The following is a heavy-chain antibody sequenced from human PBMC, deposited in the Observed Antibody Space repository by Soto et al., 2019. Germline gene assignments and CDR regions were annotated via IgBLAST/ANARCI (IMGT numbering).Heavy chain of an antibody. J-gene: IGHJ4*02. D-gene: IGHD4-17*01. Sequence: EVQLLESGGGLVQPGGSLRLSCAASGFTFSSYAMSWVRQAPGKGLEWVSAISGSGGSTYYADSVKGRFTISRDNSKNTLXXXXXXXXXXDXXXXXXXXXXGMTIGSFDYWGQGTLVTVSS. CDR1: GFTFSSYA. CDR3: XXXXGMTIGSFDY. CDR2: ISGSGGST. V-gene: IGHV3-23*01.